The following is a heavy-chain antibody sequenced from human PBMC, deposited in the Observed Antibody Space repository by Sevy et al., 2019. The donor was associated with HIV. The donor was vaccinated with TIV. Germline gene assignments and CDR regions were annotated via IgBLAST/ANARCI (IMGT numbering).Heavy chain of an antibody. CDR3: ARGRSAGLFYYYYGMDV. D-gene: IGHD6-19*01. J-gene: IGHJ6*02. Sequence: ASVKVSCKASGYTFTGYYMHWVRQAPGQGLEWMGRINPNSGGTNYAQKFQGRVTMTRDTSISTAYMELSRLRSDDTAVYYCARGRSAGLFYYYYGMDVWGQGTTVTVSS. V-gene: IGHV1-2*06. CDR1: GYTFTGYY. CDR2: INPNSGGT.